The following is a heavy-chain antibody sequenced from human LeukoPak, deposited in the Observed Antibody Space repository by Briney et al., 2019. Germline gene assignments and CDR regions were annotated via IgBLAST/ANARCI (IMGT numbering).Heavy chain of an antibody. D-gene: IGHD1/OR15-1a*01. CDR2: LSGDGSTT. CDR1: GVTFSTHA. Sequence: GGSLRLSCAASGVTFSTHAMSWVRQAPGKGLEWVSSLSGDGSTTYHADSVKGRFTISRDNSRSTLYLQVNSLSAEDTAVYYCARGTILGRPGTYYFDYWGQGALVTVSS. V-gene: IGHV3-23*01. J-gene: IGHJ4*02. CDR3: ARGTILGRPGTYYFDY.